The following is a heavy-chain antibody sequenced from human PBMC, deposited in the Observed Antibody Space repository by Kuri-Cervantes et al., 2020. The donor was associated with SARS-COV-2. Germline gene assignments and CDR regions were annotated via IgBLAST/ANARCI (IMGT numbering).Heavy chain of an antibody. J-gene: IGHJ6*03. CDR1: GYTFTNYW. Sequence: GGSLRLSCKGSGYTFTNYWIGWVRQMPGKGLEWMGIIYPGDSDTRYSPSFQGQVTISVDKSINTAYLQWSSLKASDTAMYYCARHNSDTRWYDDYYFYMDVWGKGTTVTVSS. CDR3: ARHNSDTRWYDDYYFYMDV. D-gene: IGHD5-18*01. CDR2: IYPGDSDT. V-gene: IGHV5-51*01.